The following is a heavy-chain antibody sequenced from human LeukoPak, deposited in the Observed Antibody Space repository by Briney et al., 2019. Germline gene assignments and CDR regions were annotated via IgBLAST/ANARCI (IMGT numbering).Heavy chain of an antibody. CDR1: GYRFTSYW. D-gene: IGHD2-2*01. Sequence: GESLKISCKGSGYRFTSYWIGWVRQTPGKGLEWMGLICPGDSDTRYSPSFRGQVTISADKSISTAYLQWSSLKASDTAMYYCAIGGDSSSSCYRCFNSWGQGTLVTVSS. CDR2: ICPGDSDT. CDR3: AIGGDSSSSCYRCFNS. J-gene: IGHJ4*02. V-gene: IGHV5-51*01.